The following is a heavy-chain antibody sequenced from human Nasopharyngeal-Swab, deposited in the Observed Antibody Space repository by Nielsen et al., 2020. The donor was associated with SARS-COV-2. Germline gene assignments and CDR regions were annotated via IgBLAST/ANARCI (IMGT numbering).Heavy chain of an antibody. CDR1: GFTFSSYP. Sequence: GESLKISCEAPGFTFSSYPMQWVRPAPGKGLEWVSVISYGGGDEHYADSVKGRFTISRDNSKNTLYLQMNSLRAEDTAVYYCAKDPTVVTPDWFDPWGQGTLVTVSS. D-gene: IGHD4-23*01. CDR2: ISYGGGDE. CDR3: AKDPTVVTPDWFDP. V-gene: IGHV3-30*04. J-gene: IGHJ5*02.